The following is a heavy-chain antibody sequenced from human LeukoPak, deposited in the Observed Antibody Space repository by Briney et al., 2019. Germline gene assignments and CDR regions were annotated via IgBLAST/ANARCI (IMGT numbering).Heavy chain of an antibody. CDR3: AKDSESYSSGWYSDY. J-gene: IGHJ4*02. V-gene: IGHV3-21*04. D-gene: IGHD6-19*01. CDR1: GFTFSSYI. CDR2: ISSSSSYI. Sequence: SGGSLRLSCAASGFTFSSYIMNWVRQAPGKGLEWVSSISSSSSYIYYADSVKGRFTISRDNAKNSLYLQMNSLRAEDTAVYYCAKDSESYSSGWYSDYWGQGTLVTVSS.